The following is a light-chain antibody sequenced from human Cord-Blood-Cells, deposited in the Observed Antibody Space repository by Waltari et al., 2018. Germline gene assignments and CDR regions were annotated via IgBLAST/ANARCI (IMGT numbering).Light chain of an antibody. CDR1: QDISNY. CDR3: QRYDNLPDT. J-gene: IGKJ2*01. CDR2: DAS. Sequence: DIQMTQSPSPLSASVGDRVTLTCQARQDISNYLKWYQQKPGKAPKLLIYDASNLETGVPSRFSGSGSGTDFTFTISSLQPEDIATYYCQRYDNLPDTFGQGTKLEIK. V-gene: IGKV1-33*01.